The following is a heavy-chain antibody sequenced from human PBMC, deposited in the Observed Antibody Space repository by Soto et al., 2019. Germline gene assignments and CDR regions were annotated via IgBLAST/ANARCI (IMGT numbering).Heavy chain of an antibody. CDR1: GYTFTSFY. J-gene: IGHJ6*02. Sequence: QMQLVQSGAEVKRPGASVRVSCKSSGYTFTSFYIHWVRQAPGQGLEWMGIINPSGGITNFAQRFQGRVTMTRDMSTNTHYRELSSLKSDDTAVYYCASSPAFSSSWYGIPPDPSHGMDVWGQGTTVTVS. CDR3: ASSPAFSSSWYGIPPDPSHGMDV. D-gene: IGHD6-13*01. V-gene: IGHV1-46*01. CDR2: INPSGGIT.